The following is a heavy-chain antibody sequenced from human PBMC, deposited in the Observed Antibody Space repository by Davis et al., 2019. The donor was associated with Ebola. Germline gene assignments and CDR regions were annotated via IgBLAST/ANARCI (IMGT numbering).Heavy chain of an antibody. Sequence: GGSLRLSCAASGFTFSSYGMHWVRQAPGKGLEWVSAISGSGGSTYYADSVKGRFTISRDNSKNTLYLQMNSLRAEDTAVYYCARGYCTNGVCYNYYYYGMDVWGQGTTVTVSS. CDR2: ISGSGGST. V-gene: IGHV3-23*01. CDR1: GFTFSSYG. J-gene: IGHJ6*02. CDR3: ARGYCTNGVCYNYYYYGMDV. D-gene: IGHD2-8*01.